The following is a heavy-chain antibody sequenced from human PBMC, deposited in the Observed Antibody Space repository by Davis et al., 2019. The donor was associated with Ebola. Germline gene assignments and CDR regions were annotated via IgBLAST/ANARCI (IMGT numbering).Heavy chain of an antibody. V-gene: IGHV1-3*01. CDR3: ATALRITMVQGVRYYYGMDV. D-gene: IGHD3-10*01. Sequence: AASVKVSCKASGYTFTSYAMHWVRQAPGQRLEWMGWINAGNGNTKYSQKFQGRVTMTRNTSTSTAYMELSSLRSEDTAVYYCATALRITMVQGVRYYYGMDVWGQGTTVTVSS. J-gene: IGHJ6*02. CDR1: GYTFTSYA. CDR2: INAGNGNT.